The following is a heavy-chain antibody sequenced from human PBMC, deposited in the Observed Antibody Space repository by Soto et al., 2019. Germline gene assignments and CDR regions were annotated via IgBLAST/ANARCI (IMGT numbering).Heavy chain of an antibody. J-gene: IGHJ6*02. V-gene: IGHV3-30*03. CDR2: ISYDGSNK. D-gene: IGHD5-18*01. Sequence: GGSLRLSCAASGFTFSSYGMHWVRQAPGKGLEWVAVISYDGSNKYYADSVKGRFTISRDNSKNTLYLQMNSLRAEDTAVYYCASSKGDTAMVPPHYYYGMDVWGQGTTVTVSS. CDR3: ASSKGDTAMVPPHYYYGMDV. CDR1: GFTFSSYG.